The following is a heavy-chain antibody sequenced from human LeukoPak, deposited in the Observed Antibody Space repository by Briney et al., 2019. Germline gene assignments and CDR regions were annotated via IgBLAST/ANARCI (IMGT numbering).Heavy chain of an antibody. J-gene: IGHJ4*02. CDR2: IYSGGTT. CDR3: ARELH. CDR1: GSTFRNYW. Sequence: GGSLRLSCEVSGSTFRNYWMSWIRQVPGKWLEWVSVIYSGGTTYYADSVKGRFTISRDNSKNTLYLQMNSLGAEDTAVYYCARELHLGQGTLVTVSS. V-gene: IGHV3-66*02. D-gene: IGHD1-26*01.